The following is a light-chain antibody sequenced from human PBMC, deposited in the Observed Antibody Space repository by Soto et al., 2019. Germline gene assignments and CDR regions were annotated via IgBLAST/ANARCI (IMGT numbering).Light chain of an antibody. CDR3: QQYGSSPFT. J-gene: IGKJ3*01. V-gene: IGKV3-20*01. Sequence: EIGLTQSPGTLSLSPGERATLSCRASQSVSSSYLAWYQQKPGQAPRLLIYGASSRATGIPDRFSGSGSGTDFTLTISRLETEEFAVYYCQQYGSSPFTFGPGNKVDSK. CDR2: GAS. CDR1: QSVSSSY.